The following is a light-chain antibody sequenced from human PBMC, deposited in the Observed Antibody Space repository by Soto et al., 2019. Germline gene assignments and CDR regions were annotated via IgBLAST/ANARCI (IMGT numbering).Light chain of an antibody. J-gene: IGKJ2*01. CDR1: QSVSSY. V-gene: IGKV3-11*01. Sequence: EIVLTESPATLSLSPGESATLSCRASQSVSSYLAWYQHKPGLAPRLLIYDASNRATGIPARFSGSGSGTDFTHTISSLEPEDFAVYYCQQRSNWPPYTFGQGTKLEIK. CDR2: DAS. CDR3: QQRSNWPPYT.